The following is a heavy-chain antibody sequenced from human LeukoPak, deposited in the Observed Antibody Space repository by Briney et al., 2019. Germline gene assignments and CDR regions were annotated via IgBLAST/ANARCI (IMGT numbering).Heavy chain of an antibody. CDR3: ARSYPTGCEGSTSCSDLDY. J-gene: IGHJ4*02. V-gene: IGHV4-34*01. CDR2: INHSGST. D-gene: IGHD2-2*01. Sequence: LETLSLTCAVYGGSFSGYYWSWIRQPPGKGLEWIGEINHSGSTNYNPSLKSRVTISVDTSKNQFSLKLSSVTAADTAVYYCARSYPTGCEGSTSCSDLDYWGQGTLVTVSS. CDR1: GGSFSGYY.